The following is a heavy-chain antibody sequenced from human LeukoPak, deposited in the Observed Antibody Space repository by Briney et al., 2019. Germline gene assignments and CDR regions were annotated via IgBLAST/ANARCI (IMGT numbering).Heavy chain of an antibody. CDR3: ARDEYSSSYNY. D-gene: IGHD6-6*01. J-gene: IGHJ4*02. CDR2: INPNSGGT. CDR1: GYTFTGYY. V-gene: IGHV1-2*02. Sequence: ASVRVSCKASGYTFTGYYMHWVRQAPGQGLEWMGWINPNSGGTNYAQKFQGRVTMTRDTSISTTYMELSRLRSDDTAVYYCARDEYSSSYNYWGQGTLVTVSS.